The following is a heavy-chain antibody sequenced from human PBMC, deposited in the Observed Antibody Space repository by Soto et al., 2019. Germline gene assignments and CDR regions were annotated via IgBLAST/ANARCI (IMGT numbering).Heavy chain of an antibody. CDR3: ARSTSYYYYYMDV. V-gene: IGHV1-69*02. CDR2: IITILGIA. J-gene: IGHJ6*03. D-gene: IGHD3-16*01. Sequence: SVKVSCKASGGTFSSYTISWVRQAPGQGLEWMGRIITILGIANYAQKFQGRVTITADKSTSTAYMELSSLRSEDTAVYYCARSTSYYYYYMDVWGKGTTVTVSS. CDR1: GGTFSSYT.